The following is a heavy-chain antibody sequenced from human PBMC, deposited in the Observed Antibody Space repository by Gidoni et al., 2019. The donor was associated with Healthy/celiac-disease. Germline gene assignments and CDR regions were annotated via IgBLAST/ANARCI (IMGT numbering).Heavy chain of an antibody. CDR2: ISGSGGST. V-gene: IGHV3-23*01. CDR3: VVDIVATIEMG. Sequence: EVQLLESGGGLVQPGGSLRLSCAASGFPFSSYAISWVRQAPGKGLEWVSAISGSGGSTYYADSVKGRFTISRDNSKNTLYLQMNSLRAEDTAVYYCVVDIVATIEMGWGQGTLVTVSS. CDR1: GFPFSSYA. J-gene: IGHJ4*02. D-gene: IGHD5-12*01.